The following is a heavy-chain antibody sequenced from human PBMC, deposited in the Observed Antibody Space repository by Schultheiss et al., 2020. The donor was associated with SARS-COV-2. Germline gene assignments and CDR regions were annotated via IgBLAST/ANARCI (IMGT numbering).Heavy chain of an antibody. J-gene: IGHJ4*02. Sequence: GSLRLSCAASGFTFSSYDMHWVRQAPGKGLEWIGEINHSGSTNYNPSLKSRVTISVDTSKNQFSLKLSSVTAADTAVYYCARGTSFDYWGQGTLVTVSS. CDR1: GFTFSSYD. V-gene: IGHV4-34*01. CDR3: ARGTSFDY. CDR2: INHSGST.